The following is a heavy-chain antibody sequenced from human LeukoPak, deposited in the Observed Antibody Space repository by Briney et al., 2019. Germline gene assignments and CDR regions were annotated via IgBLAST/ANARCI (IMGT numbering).Heavy chain of an antibody. CDR3: AQSRQYNYYDGSAHNFDY. J-gene: IGHJ4*02. V-gene: IGHV2-5*01. CDR1: GFSLSTSGVG. D-gene: IGHD3-22*01. CDR2: IYWNDDK. Sequence: SGPTLVNPTQTLTLTCTFSGFSLSTSGVGVGWIRQPPEKALEWLALIYWNDDKRYSPSLKSRLTITKDTSKNQVVLTMTNMDPVDTATYYCAQSRQYNYYDGSAHNFDYWGQGTLVTVSS.